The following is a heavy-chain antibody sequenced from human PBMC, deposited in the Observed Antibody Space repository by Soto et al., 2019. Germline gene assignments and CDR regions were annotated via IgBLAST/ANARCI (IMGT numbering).Heavy chain of an antibody. D-gene: IGHD6-19*01. CDR3: ARDPGQWLALDY. J-gene: IGHJ4*02. CDR1: GFTFSSYG. CDR2: IWYDGSNK. V-gene: IGHV3-33*01. Sequence: GGSLRLSCAASGFTFSSYGMHWVRQAPGKGLEWVAVIWYDGSNKYYADSVKGRFTISRDNSKNTLYLQMNSLRAEDTAVYYCARDPGQWLALDYWGQGTLVTVSS.